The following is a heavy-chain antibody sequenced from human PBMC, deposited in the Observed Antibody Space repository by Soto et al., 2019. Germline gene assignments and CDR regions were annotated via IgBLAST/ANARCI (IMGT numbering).Heavy chain of an antibody. V-gene: IGHV1-69*12. CDR3: ARGDGDNNAFEI. CDR2: IIPIFRTP. Sequence: VLLVQSGAEVKQPGSSVKVSCKASGGTISTYAITWVRQAPGQGLEWVGGIIPIFRTPNYAQNLQGRVTITADDSTSTAYMELSNLRSEDTAVYYCARGDGDNNAFEIWGQGTVVTVSS. D-gene: IGHD1-20*01. CDR1: GGTISTYA. J-gene: IGHJ3*02.